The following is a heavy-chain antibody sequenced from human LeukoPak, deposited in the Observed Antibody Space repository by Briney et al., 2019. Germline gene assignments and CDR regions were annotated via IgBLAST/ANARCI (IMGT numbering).Heavy chain of an antibody. CDR2: ISHDGSNK. J-gene: IGHJ4*02. V-gene: IGHV3-30*03. Sequence: GRSLRLSCAASGFSFSKYGMHWVRQAPGKGLEWVAVISHDGSNKYYADSVKGRFTTSRDNSKNMLYLQMNSLRAEETAVYYCAGDGHTGMAVYHFDYWGQGALVTVSS. CDR1: GFSFSKYG. CDR3: AGDGHTGMAVYHFDY. D-gene: IGHD5-18*01.